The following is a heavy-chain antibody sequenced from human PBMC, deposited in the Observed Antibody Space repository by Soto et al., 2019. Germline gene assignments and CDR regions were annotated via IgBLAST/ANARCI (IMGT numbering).Heavy chain of an antibody. CDR1: GFTFSNFE. J-gene: IGHJ6*02. D-gene: IGHD3-9*01. CDR2: INTAGSTK. Sequence: GGSLRLSCAASGFTFSNFEMHWVRRAPGKGLEWVSYINTAGSTKYYAESVKGRFTISRDNARNSLFLQMNSLRAEDTAVYYCARAECSSPDCLTAYYSYGLDVWGQGSTVTVSS. CDR3: ARAECSSPDCLTAYYSYGLDV. V-gene: IGHV3-48*03.